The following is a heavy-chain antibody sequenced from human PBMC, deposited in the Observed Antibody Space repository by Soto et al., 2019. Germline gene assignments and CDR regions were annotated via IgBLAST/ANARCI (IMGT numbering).Heavy chain of an antibody. CDR1: GFKFDDYA. J-gene: IGHJ3*02. CDR3: VKEKVPTFLHSFDI. Sequence: EVQLVESGGGLVQPGGSLRLSCAASGFKFDDYAMHWVRQAPGKGMAWVSGISWKSGDINYADSVKGRFTISRDNAKKSLFLKMNKRSADDTALYYCVKEKVPTFLHSFDIWGQGTMVTVSS. D-gene: IGHD3-16*01. V-gene: IGHV3-9*01. CDR2: ISWKSGDI.